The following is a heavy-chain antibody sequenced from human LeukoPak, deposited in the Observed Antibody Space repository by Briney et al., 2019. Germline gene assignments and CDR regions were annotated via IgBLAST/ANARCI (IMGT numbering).Heavy chain of an antibody. D-gene: IGHD6-19*01. CDR3: ARVQGVGYSSGWAINDY. CDR1: GFTFSSYS. J-gene: IGHJ4*02. V-gene: IGHV3-21*01. Sequence: PGGSLRLSCAASGFTFSSYSMNWVRQAPGKGLEWVSSISSSSSYIYYADSVKGRFTISRDNAKNSLYLQMNSLRAEDTAVYYCARVQGVGYSSGWAINDYWGQGTLVTVSS. CDR2: ISSSSSYI.